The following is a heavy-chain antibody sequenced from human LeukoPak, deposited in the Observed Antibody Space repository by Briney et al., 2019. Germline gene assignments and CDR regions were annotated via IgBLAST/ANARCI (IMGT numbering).Heavy chain of an antibody. Sequence: GESLRLSCAASGFTVSINYMTWVRQAPGKGLEWVSVVYSDGSTYYADSVKGRFTISRDNSRDTLYLQMNSLRAEDTAVYYCARVQGGSLFWWYWGHGTLVTVSS. CDR3: ARVQGGSLFWWY. CDR1: GFTVSINY. V-gene: IGHV3-66*01. D-gene: IGHD2-21*01. CDR2: VYSDGST. J-gene: IGHJ4*01.